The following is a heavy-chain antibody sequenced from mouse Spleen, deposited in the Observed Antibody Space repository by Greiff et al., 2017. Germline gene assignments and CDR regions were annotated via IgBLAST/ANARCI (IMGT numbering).Heavy chain of an antibody. V-gene: IGHV5-9-2*01. J-gene: IGHJ1*01. D-gene: IGHD1-2*01. Sequence: EVQLVESGGGLVKPGGSLKLSCAASGFTFSSYGMSWVRQTPEKRLEWVATISGGGSYTYYPDSVKGRFTISRDNAKNNLYLQMSSLRSEDTALYYCARQSITTDWYFDVWGAGTTVTVSS. CDR3: ARQSITTDWYFDV. CDR2: ISGGGSYT. CDR1: GFTFSSYG.